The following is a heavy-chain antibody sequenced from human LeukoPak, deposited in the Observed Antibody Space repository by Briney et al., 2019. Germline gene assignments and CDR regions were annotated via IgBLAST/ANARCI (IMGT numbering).Heavy chain of an antibody. CDR3: AKGHGDASGYYYFDS. Sequence: GGSLRLSCAASGFTLSSYYMSWVRQAPGKGLEWVSAIRGNAGTTYYADSLKGRFTIHRDNFKNMLYLQMNSLGVEDTAVYYCAKGHGDASGYYYFDSWGQGTLVTVSS. V-gene: IGHV3-23*01. CDR2: IRGNAGTT. CDR1: GFTLSSYY. J-gene: IGHJ4*02. D-gene: IGHD3-22*01.